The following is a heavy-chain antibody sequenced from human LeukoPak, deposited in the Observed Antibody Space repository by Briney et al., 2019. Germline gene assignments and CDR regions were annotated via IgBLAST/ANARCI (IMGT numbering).Heavy chain of an antibody. J-gene: IGHJ1*01. Sequence: GGSLRLSCPASGFIFSNYGMHWVRQAPGKGLEWVACIPYDGSNKYYVDSVKGRFTISRDNSKNTLYLQMNSLRAEDTAVYYCAKVAYSSGWSPGYFQHWGQGTLVTVSS. CDR3: AKVAYSSGWSPGYFQH. CDR1: GFIFSNYG. CDR2: IPYDGSNK. D-gene: IGHD6-19*01. V-gene: IGHV3-30*02.